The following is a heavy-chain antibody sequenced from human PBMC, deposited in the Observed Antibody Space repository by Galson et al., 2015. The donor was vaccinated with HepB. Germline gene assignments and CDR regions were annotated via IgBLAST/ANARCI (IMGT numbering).Heavy chain of an antibody. J-gene: IGHJ3*02. Sequence: SVKVSCKASGGTFSSYTISWVRQAPGQGLEWMGRIIPILGIANYAQKFQGRVTITADKSTSTAYMELSSLRSEDTAVYYCARGDYDYVWGMSDAFDIWGQGTMVTVSS. CDR2: IIPILGIA. CDR1: GGTFSSYT. D-gene: IGHD3-16*01. CDR3: ARGDYDYVWGMSDAFDI. V-gene: IGHV1-69*02.